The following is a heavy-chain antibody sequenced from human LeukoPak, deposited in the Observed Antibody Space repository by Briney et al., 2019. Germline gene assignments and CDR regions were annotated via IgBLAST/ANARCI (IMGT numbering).Heavy chain of an antibody. Sequence: SETLSLTCTVSGDSFSRSGYYWGWIRQPPGKGLEWIGSLYYTGSTHDNPSLKSRVTISVDTSKNQFSLKLSSVTAADTAVYYCARGTGRHSGSYYDYWGQGTLVTVSS. CDR3: ARGTGRHSGSYYDY. J-gene: IGHJ4*02. D-gene: IGHD1-26*01. V-gene: IGHV4-39*07. CDR2: LYYTGST. CDR1: GDSFSRSGYY.